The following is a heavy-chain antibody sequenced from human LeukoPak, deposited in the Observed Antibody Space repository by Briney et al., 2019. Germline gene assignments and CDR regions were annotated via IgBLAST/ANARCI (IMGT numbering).Heavy chain of an antibody. CDR2: IYTSGST. J-gene: IGHJ5*02. CDR1: GGSISSYY. Sequence: SETLSLTCTVSGGSISSYYWSWIRQPAGKGLEWIGRIYTSGSTNYNPSLKSRVTMSVDTSKNQFSLKLSSVTAADTAVYCCARGIIAARRAWGNNWFDPWGQGTLVTVSS. D-gene: IGHD6-6*01. V-gene: IGHV4-4*07. CDR3: ARGIIAARRAWGNNWFDP.